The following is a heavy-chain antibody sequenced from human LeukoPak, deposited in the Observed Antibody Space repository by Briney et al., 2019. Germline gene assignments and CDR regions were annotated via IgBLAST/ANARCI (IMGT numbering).Heavy chain of an antibody. V-gene: IGHV3-21*01. CDR3: ARDQLGFGHNACDI. D-gene: IGHD3-10*01. CDR2: CSSSSSYI. CDR1: GFTFSIYS. J-gene: IGHJ3*02. Sequence: PGGSLRLSCASSGFTFSIYSMNWVRQAPGKGREGVSSCSSSSSYIYYADSVKGRFTISRDNAKNSLYLQMNSLRAEDTAVYNCARDQLGFGHNACDIWGQGTMVTLSS.